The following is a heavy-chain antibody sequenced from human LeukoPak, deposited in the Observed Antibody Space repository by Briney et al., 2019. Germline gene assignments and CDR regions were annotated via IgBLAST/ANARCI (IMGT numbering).Heavy chain of an antibody. D-gene: IGHD3-10*01. CDR3: ARALPYYYGSGSYYPFDY. CDR1: GGSVSSDNYY. V-gene: IGHV4-61*01. CDR2: IYYSGST. J-gene: IGHJ4*02. Sequence: SETLSLTCSVSGGSVSSDNYYWSWIRPPPGKGLEWIGHIYYSGSTNYNPSLKSRVTISADTSKDQFSLKLTSVTAADTAVYYCARALPYYYGSGSYYPFDYWGQGTLVTVSS.